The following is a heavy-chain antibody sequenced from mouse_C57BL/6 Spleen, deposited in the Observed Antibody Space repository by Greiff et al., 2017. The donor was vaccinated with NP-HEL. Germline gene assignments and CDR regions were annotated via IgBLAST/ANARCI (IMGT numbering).Heavy chain of an antibody. CDR1: GFTFSSYA. CDR3: ARDTLKGWFAY. D-gene: IGHD1-3*01. J-gene: IGHJ3*01. Sequence: EVKLVESGGGLVKPGGSLKLSCAASGFTFSSYAMSWVRQTPEKRLEWVATISDGGSYTYYPDNVKGRFTISRDNAKNNLYLQMSHLKSEDTAMYYCARDTLKGWFAYWGQGTLVTVSA. CDR2: ISDGGSYT. V-gene: IGHV5-4*01.